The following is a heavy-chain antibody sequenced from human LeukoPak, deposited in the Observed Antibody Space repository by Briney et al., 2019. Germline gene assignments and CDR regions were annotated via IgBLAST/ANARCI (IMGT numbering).Heavy chain of an antibody. D-gene: IGHD6-13*01. Sequence: ASVKVSCKASGYTFTSYGISWVRQAPGQGVEWMGWISAYNGNTNYAQKLQGRVTMTTDTSTSTAYMELRSLRSDDTAVYYCARSIIPGVSWEYSSSWFPFDYWGQGTLVTVSS. J-gene: IGHJ4*02. CDR1: GYTFTSYG. V-gene: IGHV1-18*01. CDR3: ARSIIPGVSWEYSSSWFPFDY. CDR2: ISAYNGNT.